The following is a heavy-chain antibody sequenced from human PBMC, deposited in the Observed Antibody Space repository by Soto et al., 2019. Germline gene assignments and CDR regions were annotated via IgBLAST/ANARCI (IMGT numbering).Heavy chain of an antibody. CDR3: VRGGYDFWSVGNGMDV. CDR2: IYTSGST. CDR1: GGSISSYY. V-gene: IGHV4-4*07. J-gene: IGHJ6*02. D-gene: IGHD3-3*01. Sequence: SETLSLTCTVSGGSISSYYWSWIRQPAGQGLEWIGRIYTSGSTNYNPSLKSRVTMSVDTSKNQFSLKLSSVNAADTAVYYCVRGGYDFWSVGNGMDVWGQGTTVTVSS.